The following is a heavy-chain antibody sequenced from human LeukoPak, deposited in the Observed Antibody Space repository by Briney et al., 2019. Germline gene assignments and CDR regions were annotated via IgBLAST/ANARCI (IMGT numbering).Heavy chain of an antibody. V-gene: IGHV4-59*12. J-gene: IGHJ3*02. CDR1: GGSLSSYY. CDR3: AREVWSAFDI. Sequence: SETLSLTCTVSGGSLSSYYWSWIRQPPGKGLEWIGYIYYSGSTNYNPSLKSRVTISVDTSKNQFSLKLSSVTAADTAVYYCAREVWSAFDIWGQGTMVTVSS. CDR2: IYYSGST. D-gene: IGHD2-21*01.